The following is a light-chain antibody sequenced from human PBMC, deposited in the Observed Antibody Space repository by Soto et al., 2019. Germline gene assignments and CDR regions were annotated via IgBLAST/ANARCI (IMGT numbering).Light chain of an antibody. J-gene: IGLJ1*01. CDR2: GNT. CDR3: QSYDSSLSAYV. CDR1: SSNIGAGFD. Sequence: QSVPTQPPSGSGAPGQRVAISCTGSSSNIGAGFDVHWYQHLPGTAPKLLIFGNTNRPSGVPDRFSGSKSGTSASLAITGLQADDEADYYCQSYDSSLSAYVFGTGTKVTVL. V-gene: IGLV1-40*01.